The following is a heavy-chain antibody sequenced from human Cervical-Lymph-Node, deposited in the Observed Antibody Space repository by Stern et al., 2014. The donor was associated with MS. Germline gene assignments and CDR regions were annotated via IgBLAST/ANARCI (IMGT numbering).Heavy chain of an antibody. V-gene: IGHV1-69*09. J-gene: IGHJ5*02. CDR3: WGGGGDNWFHP. Sequence: QVQLVRSGAEVKRPGSSVKVSCKSSGGISWVRQAPGQGLEYMGGVLPQLGLANYAKKFQGRVTITPDTSTDTVFLEMRDLTSDDPAVYYCWGGGGDNWFHPWGQGTPVTVSS. CDR1: GG. D-gene: IGHD3-16*01. CDR2: VLPQLGLA.